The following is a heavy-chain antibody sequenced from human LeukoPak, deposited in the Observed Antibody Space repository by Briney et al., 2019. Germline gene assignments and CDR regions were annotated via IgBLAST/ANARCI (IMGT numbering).Heavy chain of an antibody. D-gene: IGHD6-19*01. CDR2: INPNSGGT. CDR3: ARGRVYGLGSSGSEYFQQ. CDR1: AYTFTSCY. J-gene: IGHJ1*01. Sequence: GASVKVSRKASAYTFTSCYMHWVRQAPGQGLEWMGWINPNSGGTNYAQKFQGRVTMTRDTSIRTAYMELSRLRSDDTAVYYCARGRVYGLGSSGSEYFQQWGQGTLVTVSS. V-gene: IGHV1-2*02.